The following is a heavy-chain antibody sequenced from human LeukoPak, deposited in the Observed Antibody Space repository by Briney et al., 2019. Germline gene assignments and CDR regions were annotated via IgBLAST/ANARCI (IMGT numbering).Heavy chain of an antibody. V-gene: IGHV3-74*01. Sequence: GGSLRLSCAASGFTFSSYWMHWVRQAPGKGLVWVSRINSDGSSTRYADSVKGRFTISRDNTKNTLNLQINSLRAEDTAVYDTSDNWFDPWGQGTLVTVSS. CDR1: GFTFSSYW. J-gene: IGHJ5*02. CDR3: SDNWFDP. CDR2: INSDGSST. D-gene: IGHD3-3*01.